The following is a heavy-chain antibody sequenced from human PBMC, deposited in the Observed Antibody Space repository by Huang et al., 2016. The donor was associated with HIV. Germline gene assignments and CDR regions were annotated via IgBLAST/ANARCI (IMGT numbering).Heavy chain of an antibody. CDR2: ISYDEENK. D-gene: IGHD3-3*01. J-gene: IGHJ4*02. CDR3: ARGPIRFLAWLLNFDY. V-gene: IGHV3-30*03. Sequence: QILLIESGGGVVQPGRSLRLSCAASGFTFSSYGMHWVRTAPGKGLEGVAVISYDEENKYYADSVRGRFTISRDNSKNTLYLQMNSLRIEDTAVYYCARGPIRFLAWLLNFDYWGQGALVTVSS. CDR1: GFTFSSYG.